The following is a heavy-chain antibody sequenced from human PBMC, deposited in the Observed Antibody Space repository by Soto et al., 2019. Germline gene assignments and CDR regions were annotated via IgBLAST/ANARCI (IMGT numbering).Heavy chain of an antibody. Sequence: ASVKVSCKASGYTFTSYYMHWVRQAPGQGLEWMGIINPSGGSTSYAQKFQGRVTMTRDTSTSTVYMELSSLRSEDTAVYYCARGGSTTPKYSSGWSGYWGQGTLVTVSS. CDR1: GYTFTSYY. V-gene: IGHV1-46*01. D-gene: IGHD6-19*01. CDR3: ARGGSTTPKYSSGWSGY. CDR2: INPSGGST. J-gene: IGHJ4*02.